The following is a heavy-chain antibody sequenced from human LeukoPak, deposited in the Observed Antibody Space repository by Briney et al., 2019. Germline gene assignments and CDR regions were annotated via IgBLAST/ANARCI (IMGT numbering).Heavy chain of an antibody. CDR2: IYWDDDK. CDR1: GFSLGTSGVG. J-gene: IGHJ4*02. V-gene: IGHV2-5*02. CDR3: PHLPSSPLKRKIKFDY. Sequence: SGPTLVNPTQTLTLTCTFSGFSLGTSGVGVGWIRQPPGKALEWLALIYWDDDKRYSPSLRSRLTITKDTSKNQVVLTMTNMDPVDTATYYCPHLPSSPLKRKIKFDYWGQGSRVTVSS. D-gene: IGHD6-6*01.